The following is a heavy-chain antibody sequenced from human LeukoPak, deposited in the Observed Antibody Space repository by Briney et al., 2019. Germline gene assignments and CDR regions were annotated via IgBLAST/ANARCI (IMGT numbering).Heavy chain of an antibody. CDR1: GGSLSSSSFY. D-gene: IGHD2-21*02. CDR2: IYYRGTT. J-gene: IGHJ4*02. Sequence: PSETLSLTCTVTVSGGSLSSSSFYWGWIRQPPGKGLEWIGSIYYRGTTYYNPSLKSRVTMSVDTSKNQFSLKLTSVTAADTAVYYCARLTGDWIRRFDYWGQGILVTVSS. CDR3: ARLTGDWIRRFDY. V-gene: IGHV4-39*01.